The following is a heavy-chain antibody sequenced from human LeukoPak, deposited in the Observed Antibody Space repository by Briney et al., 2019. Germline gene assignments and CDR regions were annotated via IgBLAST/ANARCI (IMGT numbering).Heavy chain of an antibody. Sequence: SETLSLTCSVSGGPITSQYWSWMRQSPEKGLEWIAYFYYSGSTTNYNPSLKSRVTISVDTSKNQFSLNLWIVTAADTAVYYCARLSSGSHDYWGRGTLVTVSS. V-gene: IGHV4-59*08. D-gene: IGHD3-10*01. CDR1: GGPITSQY. CDR2: FYYSGSTT. CDR3: ARLSSGSHDY. J-gene: IGHJ4*02.